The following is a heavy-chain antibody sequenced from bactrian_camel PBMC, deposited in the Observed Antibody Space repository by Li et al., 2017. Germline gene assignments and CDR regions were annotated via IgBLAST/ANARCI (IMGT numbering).Heavy chain of an antibody. V-gene: IGHV3S1*01. J-gene: IGHJ7*01. CDR1: SPYHSNC. D-gene: IGHD1*01. Sequence: LVESGGGSVEVGGSLTLSCTGSPYHSNCVGWFRQVPGKGREGVAAIYTGSGDTYYASSVKGRFNISHDNAKRTWFLQMGSLTPEDTGTYYCAADYPGRGGCTRWRERGMDFSGKGTQVTVS. CDR2: IYTGSGDT.